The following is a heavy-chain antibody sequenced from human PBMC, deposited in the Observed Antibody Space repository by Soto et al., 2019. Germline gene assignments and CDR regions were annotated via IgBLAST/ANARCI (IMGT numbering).Heavy chain of an antibody. CDR2: IYYSGST. J-gene: IGHJ4*02. CDR1: GGTISSGDYY. V-gene: IGHV4-30-4*01. D-gene: IGHD2-21*02. CDR3: AISGGNSVYFAY. Sequence: SETLSLTCTVSGGTISSGDYYWRWIRQPPGKGREWIGYIYYSGSTYYNPSLKSRVTISVDTSKNQFSLKLSSVTAADTAVYYCAISGGNSVYFAYWGQGTLVTVSS.